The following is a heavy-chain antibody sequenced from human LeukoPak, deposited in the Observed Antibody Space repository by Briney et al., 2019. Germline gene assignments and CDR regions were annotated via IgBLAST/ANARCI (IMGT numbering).Heavy chain of an antibody. J-gene: IGHJ4*02. V-gene: IGHV4-4*07. Sequence: SETLSLTCIVSGGSISSYYWSWIRQPAGKGLEWIGRIYTSGSTNYNPSLKSRVTISVDTSKNQFSLKLSSVTAADTAVYYCAGAYSSGLFDNWGQGTLVTVSS. CDR2: IYTSGST. CDR3: AGAYSSGLFDN. CDR1: GGSISSYY. D-gene: IGHD6-19*01.